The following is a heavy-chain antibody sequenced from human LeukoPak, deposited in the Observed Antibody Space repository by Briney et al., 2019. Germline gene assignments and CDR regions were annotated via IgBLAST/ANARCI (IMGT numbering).Heavy chain of an antibody. CDR3: ATYGYGDCASYYYYGMDV. V-gene: IGHV3-23*01. Sequence: PGGSLRLSCAASGFTFSSYAMSWVRQAPGKGPEWVSTISGSGGTTYYADSVKGRFTISRDNSKNTLYLQMNSLRAEDTAVYYCATYGYGDCASYYYYGMDVWGQGTTVTVSS. J-gene: IGHJ6*02. CDR2: ISGSGGTT. D-gene: IGHD4-17*01. CDR1: GFTFSSYA.